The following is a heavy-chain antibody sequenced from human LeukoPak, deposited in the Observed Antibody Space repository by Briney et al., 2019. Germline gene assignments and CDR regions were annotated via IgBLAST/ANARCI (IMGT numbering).Heavy chain of an antibody. V-gene: IGHV4-34*01. D-gene: IGHD6-6*01. CDR2: ISHRGRT. Sequence: PSETLSLTCAVYGGSLSDYYWSWIRQSPGKGLEWIGEISHRGRTYYNLSLKSRVTISVDTSKNQFSLKLSSVTAADTAVYYCAREASSSSPQFDYWGQGTLVTVSS. J-gene: IGHJ4*02. CDR1: GGSLSDYY. CDR3: AREASSSSPQFDY.